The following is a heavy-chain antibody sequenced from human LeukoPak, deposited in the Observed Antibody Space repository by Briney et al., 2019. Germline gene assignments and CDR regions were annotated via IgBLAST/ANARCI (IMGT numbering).Heavy chain of an antibody. CDR2: ISSSGSTI. V-gene: IGHV3-11*01. J-gene: IGHJ6*03. D-gene: IGHD6-13*01. Sequence: GGSLRLSCAASGFTFSDYYMSWIRQAPGKGLEWVSYISSSGSTIYYADSVKGRFTIPRDNAKNSLYLQMNSLRAEDTAVYYCARDRWGSSWYERGYYYMDVWGKGTTVTISS. CDR3: ARDRWGSSWYERGYYYMDV. CDR1: GFTFSDYY.